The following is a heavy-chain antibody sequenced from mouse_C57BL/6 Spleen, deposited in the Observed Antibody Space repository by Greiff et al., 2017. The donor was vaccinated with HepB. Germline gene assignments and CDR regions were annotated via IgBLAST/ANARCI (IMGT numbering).Heavy chain of an antibody. CDR2: IDPSDSYT. J-gene: IGHJ3*01. D-gene: IGHD2-4*01. Sequence: QVQLQQPGAELVRPGTSVKLSCKAFGYTFTSYWMHWVKQRPGQGLEWIGVIDPSDSYTNYNQKFKGKATLTVDTSSSTAYMQLSSLTSEDSAVYYCARDDYDAGFAYWGQGTLVTVSA. CDR3: ARDDYDAGFAY. CDR1: GYTFTSYW. V-gene: IGHV1-59*01.